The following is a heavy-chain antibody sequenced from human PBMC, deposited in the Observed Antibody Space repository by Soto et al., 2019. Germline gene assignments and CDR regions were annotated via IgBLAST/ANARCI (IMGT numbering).Heavy chain of an antibody. CDR1: GGSISSSSYY. Sequence: QLQLQESGPGLVKPSETLSLTCTVSGGSISSSSYYWGWIRQPPGKGLEWIGSIYYSGSTYYNPSLKSRVTISVDTSKNQFALKLSSVTAADTAVYYCAGNIVGASWYFDLWGRGTLVTVSS. V-gene: IGHV4-39*01. CDR2: IYYSGST. CDR3: AGNIVGASWYFDL. J-gene: IGHJ2*01. D-gene: IGHD1-26*01.